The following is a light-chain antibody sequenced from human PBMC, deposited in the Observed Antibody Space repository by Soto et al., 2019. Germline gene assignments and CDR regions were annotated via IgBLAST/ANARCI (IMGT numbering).Light chain of an antibody. V-gene: IGKV3-20*01. CDR1: QSVAKNY. Sequence: EIVLTQSPGTLSLSPGERATLSCRASQSVAKNYLAWYQQEPGQAPRLLIYGPSSRATGIPDRFSGSGSGTEFTLTLIRLEPEDFAVYYCHQYASSPQTFGQGNKVEIK. CDR3: HQYASSPQT. CDR2: GPS. J-gene: IGKJ1*01.